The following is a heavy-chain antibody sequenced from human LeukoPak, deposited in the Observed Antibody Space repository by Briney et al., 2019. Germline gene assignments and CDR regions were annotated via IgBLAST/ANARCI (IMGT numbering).Heavy chain of an antibody. Sequence: SVKVSCKASGGTFGSYAISWVRQAPGQGLEWMGGIIPIFGTANYAQKFQGRVTITADKSTSTAYMELSSLRSEDTAVYYCARDGGRTMVRGVTRRGIDVWGKGTTVTVSS. CDR2: IIPIFGTA. D-gene: IGHD3-10*01. CDR3: ARDGGRTMVRGVTRRGIDV. J-gene: IGHJ6*04. CDR1: GGTFGSYA. V-gene: IGHV1-69*06.